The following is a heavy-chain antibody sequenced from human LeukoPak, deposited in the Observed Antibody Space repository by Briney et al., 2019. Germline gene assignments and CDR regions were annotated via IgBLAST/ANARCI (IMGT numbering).Heavy chain of an antibody. J-gene: IGHJ4*02. CDR1: GGSMSSYY. Sequence: PSETLSLTCSGSGGSMSSYYWSWIRQSPGKGLEWIGYIYHSGSTDYNSSLKSRVTISEDTSKKQFSLKVSSVTAADTAVYYCATRKLGNDYWGQGTLVTVSS. D-gene: IGHD7-27*01. CDR2: IYHSGST. CDR3: ATRKLGNDY. V-gene: IGHV4-59*01.